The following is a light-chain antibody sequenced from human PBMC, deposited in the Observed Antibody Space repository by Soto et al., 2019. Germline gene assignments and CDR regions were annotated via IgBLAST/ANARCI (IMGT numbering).Light chain of an antibody. CDR1: QSISSY. CDR3: QQSYSTPWT. CDR2: AAS. Sequence: IQMTQSPSSLSASVGNRVTITCQASQSISSYLNWYQQKPGKAPKLLIYAASSLQSGVPSRFSGSGSGTDFTLTISSLQPEDFATYYCQQSYSTPWTFGQGTKVEIK. V-gene: IGKV1-39*01. J-gene: IGKJ1*01.